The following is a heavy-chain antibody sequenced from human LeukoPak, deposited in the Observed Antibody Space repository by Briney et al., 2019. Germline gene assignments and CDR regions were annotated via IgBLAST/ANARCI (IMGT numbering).Heavy chain of an antibody. Sequence: PSETLSLTCAVYGGSFGGYYWSWIRQPPGKGLEWIGEVNDSGSTNCNPSLKSRVTISVDTSKNQFSLKLSSVNAADTAVYYCARVIDYDSSGHYLGYWGQGTLVTVSS. CDR3: ARVIDYDSSGHYLGY. CDR1: GGSFGGYY. J-gene: IGHJ4*02. V-gene: IGHV4-34*01. CDR2: VNDSGST. D-gene: IGHD3-22*01.